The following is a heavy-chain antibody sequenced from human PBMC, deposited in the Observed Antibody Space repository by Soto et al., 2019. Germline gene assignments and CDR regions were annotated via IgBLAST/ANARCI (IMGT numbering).Heavy chain of an antibody. J-gene: IGHJ5*02. D-gene: IGHD2-2*01. CDR1: GFTFSDYY. CDR3: ARVRYQLPYNWFDP. CDR2: ISSSSSTI. Sequence: GGSLRLSCAASGFTFSDYYMSWIRQAPGKGLEWVSYISSSSSTIYYADSVKGRFTISRDNAKNSLYLQMNSLRDEDTAVYYCARVRYQLPYNWFDPWGQGTLVTVSS. V-gene: IGHV3-11*04.